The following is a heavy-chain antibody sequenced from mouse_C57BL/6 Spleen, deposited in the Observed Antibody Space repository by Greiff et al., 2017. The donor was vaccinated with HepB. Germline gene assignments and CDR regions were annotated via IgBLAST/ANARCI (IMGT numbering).Heavy chain of an antibody. J-gene: IGHJ2*01. Sequence: QVQLQQPGAELVKPGASVKLSCKASGYTFTSYWMHWVKQRPGQGLEWIGMIHPNSGSTNYNEKFKSKATLTVDKSSSTAYMQRSSLTSEDSAVYYCARARYYGSSDGAFFDYWGQGTTLTVSS. V-gene: IGHV1-64*01. CDR2: IHPNSGST. D-gene: IGHD1-1*01. CDR3: ARARYYGSSDGAFFDY. CDR1: GYTFTSYW.